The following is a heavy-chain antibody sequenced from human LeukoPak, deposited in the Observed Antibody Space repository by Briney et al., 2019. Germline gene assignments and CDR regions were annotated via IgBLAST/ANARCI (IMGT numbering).Heavy chain of an antibody. CDR1: GDSVSSNSAA. J-gene: IGHJ3*02. Sequence: SQTLSLTCAISGDSVSSNSAAWNSIRHSPSSCLEWLGRTYYRSKWYNDYSVSVKSRITINPDTSKNQFSLQLNSVTPEDTAVYYCASTYSSGWYSGGAFDIWGQGTMVTVSS. D-gene: IGHD6-19*01. CDR3: ASTYSSGWYSGGAFDI. CDR2: TYYRSKWYN. V-gene: IGHV6-1*01.